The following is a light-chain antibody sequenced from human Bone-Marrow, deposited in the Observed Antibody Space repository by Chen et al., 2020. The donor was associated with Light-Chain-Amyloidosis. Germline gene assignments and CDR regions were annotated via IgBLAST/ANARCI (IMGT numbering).Light chain of an antibody. J-gene: IGLJ2*01. CDR2: GNT. Sequence: QPVLTQPPSVSGAPGPRVTISCTGSTSNIGAGYGVHWYQQVPGTAPKLLIYGNTNRPSGVPDRFSASKSGTSASLAITGLQAEDEADYYCQSYDSSLSSSVFGGGTKLTVL. CDR1: TSNIGAGYG. CDR3: QSYDSSLSSSV. V-gene: IGLV1-40*01.